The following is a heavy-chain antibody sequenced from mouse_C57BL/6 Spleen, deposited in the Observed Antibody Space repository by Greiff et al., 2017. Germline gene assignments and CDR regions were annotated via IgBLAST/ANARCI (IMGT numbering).Heavy chain of an antibody. CDR2: IWGDGST. J-gene: IGHJ2*01. Sequence: VQLVESGPGLVAPSQCLSITCTVSGFSLTSYGVSWVRQPPGKGLEWLGVIWGDGSTTYHSALISRLSISKANSKSQGFLNLNSQQTDDTATYYCAKPNGNGFFGYWGQGTTLTVSS. CDR3: AKPNGNGFFGY. D-gene: IGHD2-1*01. CDR1: GFSLTSYG. V-gene: IGHV2-3*01.